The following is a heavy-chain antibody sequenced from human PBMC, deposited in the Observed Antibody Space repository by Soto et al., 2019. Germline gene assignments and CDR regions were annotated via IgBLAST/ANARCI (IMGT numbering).Heavy chain of an antibody. D-gene: IGHD6-25*01. V-gene: IGHV1-2*02. Sequence: ASVKVSCKASGYTFTGYYMHWVRQAPGQGLEWMGWINPNSGGTNYAQKFQGRVTMTRDMSISTAYMELSRLRSDDTAVYYCAIPSTAITNHDYWGQGTLVTVSS. J-gene: IGHJ4*02. CDR3: AIPSTAITNHDY. CDR2: INPNSGGT. CDR1: GYTFTGYY.